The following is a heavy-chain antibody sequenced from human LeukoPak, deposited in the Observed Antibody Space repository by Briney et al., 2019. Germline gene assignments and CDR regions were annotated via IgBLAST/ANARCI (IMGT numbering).Heavy chain of an antibody. CDR3: ARAPRREQSFDY. CDR2: IFYSGNT. D-gene: IGHD1-26*01. J-gene: IGHJ4*02. Sequence: SETLSLTCTVSGGSISSSSYYWGWIRQPPGKGLEWIGSIFYSGNTYSNPSLKSRVTISVDTSKNQFSLKLSSVTAADTAVYYCARAPRREQSFDYWGQGTLVTVSS. CDR1: GGSISSSSYY. V-gene: IGHV4-39*01.